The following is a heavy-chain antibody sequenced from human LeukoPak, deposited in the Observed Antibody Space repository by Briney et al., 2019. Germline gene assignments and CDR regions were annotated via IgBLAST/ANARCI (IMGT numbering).Heavy chain of an antibody. CDR2: INPSGGNT. CDR3: ARDSEHDYFDY. V-gene: IGHV1-46*01. CDR1: GYTFTSYY. Sequence: ASVKVSCKASGYTFTSYYMHWVRQAPGQGLEWMGIINPSGGNTSYAQKFQGRVTMTRDTSTSTVYMELSSLRSEDTAVYYCARDSEHDYFDYWGQGTLVTVSS. J-gene: IGHJ4*02. D-gene: IGHD1-26*01.